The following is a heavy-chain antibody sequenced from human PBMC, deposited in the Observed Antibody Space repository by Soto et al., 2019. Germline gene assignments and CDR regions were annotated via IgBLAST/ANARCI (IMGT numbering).Heavy chain of an antibody. CDR3: ASCRDYGDYYFDY. J-gene: IGHJ4*02. V-gene: IGHV4-31*03. CDR2: IYYSGST. D-gene: IGHD4-17*01. CDR1: GGSIRSGGYY. Sequence: SETLSLTCTVSGGSIRSGGYYWSWIRQHPGKGLEWIGYIYYSGSTYYNPSLKSRVTISVDTSKNQFSLKLSSVTAADTAVYYCASCRDYGDYYFDYWGQGTLVTVSS.